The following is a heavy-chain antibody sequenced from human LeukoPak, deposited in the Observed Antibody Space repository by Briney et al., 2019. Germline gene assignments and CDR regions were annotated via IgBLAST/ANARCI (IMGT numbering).Heavy chain of an antibody. V-gene: IGHV3-13*04. D-gene: IGHD5-12*01. CDR2: IGTAGDT. J-gene: IGHJ4*02. CDR3: ARAHSGYSGYETTFDY. Sequence: GGSLILSCAASGFTFSSYDMHWVRQATGKGLEWVSAIGTAGDTYYPGSVKGRFTISRENAKNSLYLQMNSLRAGDTAVYYCARAHSGYSGYETTFDYWGQGTLVTVSS. CDR1: GFTFSSYD.